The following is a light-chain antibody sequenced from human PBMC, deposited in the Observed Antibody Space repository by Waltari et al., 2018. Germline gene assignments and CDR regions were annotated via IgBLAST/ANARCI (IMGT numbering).Light chain of an antibody. CDR2: DAS. J-gene: IGKJ4*02. Sequence: EIVLTQSPGTPSLSPGDRATLSCRASQSVSRTLAWYQQKPGQAPRLLIHDASSRATGIPDRFSGSGSGTDFSLTISRLEPEDFAVYYCQKYGTLPATFGEGTKVEIK. CDR3: QKYGTLPAT. CDR1: QSVSRT. V-gene: IGKV3-20*01.